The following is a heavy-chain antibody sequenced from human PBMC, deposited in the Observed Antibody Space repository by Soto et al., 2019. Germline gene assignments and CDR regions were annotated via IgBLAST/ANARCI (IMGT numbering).Heavy chain of an antibody. D-gene: IGHD3-9*01. CDR1: GYIFNNYG. Sequence: QGLLVQSGAEVKKPGSSGNVSCKASGYIFNNYGLSWVRQAPGQGLEWVGGIIPIFGRAKYAQRLQGRVSSTADEDTATAFMEFRSLRSEDTAVYLLATVPFLYGEYYYFYFAWDVWGEGTTITVSS. V-gene: IGHV1-69*01. CDR3: ATVPFLYGEYYYFYFAWDV. CDR2: IIPIFGRA. J-gene: IGHJ6*04.